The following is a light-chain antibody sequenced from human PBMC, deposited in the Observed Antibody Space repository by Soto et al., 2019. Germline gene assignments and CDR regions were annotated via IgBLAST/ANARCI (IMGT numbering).Light chain of an antibody. J-gene: IGKJ4*01. V-gene: IGKV3-11*01. CDR1: QSVTTF. Sequence: EIVLTQSPATLSLSPGERATLSCRASQSVTTFLAWYQQKPGQAPRLLMYDVSYRATGIPARFSGSGSGTVSPLPITPLAPEDFPFYYCQQHINSPLPLGGATKLDIK. CDR3: QQHINSPLP. CDR2: DVS.